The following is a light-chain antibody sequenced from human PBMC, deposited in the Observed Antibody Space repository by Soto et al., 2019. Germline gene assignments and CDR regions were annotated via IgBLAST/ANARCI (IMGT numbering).Light chain of an antibody. CDR3: MQGTYRPPA. Sequence: VLTQSPLSLPVTLGQPASMSCKSIQSLIYSNVKTYLSWFQQRPGQSPGRLIYKVSNRDAGVPDRFSGSGSGTYFTLKISRVEAEDVGIYYCMQGTYRPPAFGQGTKVDIK. V-gene: IGKV2-30*01. J-gene: IGKJ1*01. CDR2: KVS. CDR1: QSLIYSNVKTY.